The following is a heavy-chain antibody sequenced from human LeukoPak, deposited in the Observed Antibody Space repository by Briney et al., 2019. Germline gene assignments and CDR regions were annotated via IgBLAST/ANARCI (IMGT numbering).Heavy chain of an antibody. CDR3: ARLGGSGSYYLVGY. V-gene: IGHV4-39*01. J-gene: IGHJ4*02. D-gene: IGHD3-10*01. CDR1: SGSISSSSYY. CDR2: IYYSGST. Sequence: KPSETLSLTCTVSSGSISSSSYYWGWIRQPPGKGLEWIGSIYYSGSTYYNPSLKSRVTISVDTSKNQFSLRLSSVTAADTAVYYCARLGGSGSYYLVGYWGQGTLVTVSS.